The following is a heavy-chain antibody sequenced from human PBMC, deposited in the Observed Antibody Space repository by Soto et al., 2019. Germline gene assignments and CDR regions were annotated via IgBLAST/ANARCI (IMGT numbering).Heavy chain of an antibody. CDR3: ARHSSSTNYYYYGMDV. D-gene: IGHD6-6*01. J-gene: IGHJ6*02. CDR2: IIPMFGTA. CDR1: GGTFSSYA. V-gene: IGHV1-69*12. Sequence: QVQLVQSGAEVKKPGSSVKVSCKASGGTFSSYAISWVRQAPGQGLEWMGGIIPMFGTADYAQRFQDRVTITADESTSPAYMELSSLRSEDTAVYYCARHSSSTNYYYYGMDVWGQGTTVTVSS.